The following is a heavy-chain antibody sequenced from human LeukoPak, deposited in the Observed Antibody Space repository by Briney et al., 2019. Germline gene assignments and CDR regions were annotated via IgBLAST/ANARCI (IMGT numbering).Heavy chain of an antibody. D-gene: IGHD1-26*01. CDR3: ARGYSGTYRFGY. CDR1: GFSFSDAW. Sequence: GGSLRLSCAASGFSFSDAWMSWARQIPGKGLVWVSRINSDGSSTSDADSVKGRFTISRDNAKNTLYLQMSSLRAEDTAVYYCARGYSGTYRFGYWGQGTLVTVSS. J-gene: IGHJ4*02. CDR2: INSDGSST. V-gene: IGHV3-74*01.